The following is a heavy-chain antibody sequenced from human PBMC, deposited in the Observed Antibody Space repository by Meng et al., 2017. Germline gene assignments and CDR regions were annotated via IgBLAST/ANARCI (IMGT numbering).Heavy chain of an antibody. CDR3: ARILYSSSWADY. CDR1: GYTFTGYY. D-gene: IGHD6-13*01. J-gene: IGHJ4*02. Sequence: HVQRVLSWGEVQKPGASVTVPCKASGYTFTGYYMNWVRQAPGQGLEWMGRINPNSGGTNYAQKFQGRVTMTRDTSISTAYMELSRLRSDDTAVYYCARILYSSSWADYWGQGTLVTVSS. CDR2: INPNSGGT. V-gene: IGHV1-2*06.